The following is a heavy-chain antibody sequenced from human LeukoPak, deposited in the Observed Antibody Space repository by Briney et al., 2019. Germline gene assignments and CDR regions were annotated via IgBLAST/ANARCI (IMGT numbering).Heavy chain of an antibody. CDR2: IWYDGSNK. D-gene: IGHD2-21*02. CDR1: GFTFSSYG. Sequence: GGSLRLSCAASGFTFSSYGMHWVRQAPGKGREWVAVIWYDGSNKYYADSVKGRFTISRDNSKNTLYLQMNSLRAEDTAVYYCARDLCGGDCRSLDYWGQGTLVTVSS. CDR3: ARDLCGGDCRSLDY. J-gene: IGHJ4*02. V-gene: IGHV3-33*01.